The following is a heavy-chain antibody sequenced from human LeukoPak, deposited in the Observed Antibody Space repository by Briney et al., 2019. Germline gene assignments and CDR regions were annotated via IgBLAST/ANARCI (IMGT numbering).Heavy chain of an antibody. D-gene: IGHD5-24*01. CDR3: ARDLRDGYNLLDS. Sequence: GGSLRLSCAASGFTFSSYWMSWVRQAPGKGLEWVANIKQDGSEKYNVDSVKGRFTISGDNAKNSLYLQMNSLRAEDMALYYCARDLRDGYNLLDSWRQGTLVTVSS. J-gene: IGHJ4*02. CDR2: IKQDGSEK. CDR1: GFTFSSYW. V-gene: IGHV3-7*01.